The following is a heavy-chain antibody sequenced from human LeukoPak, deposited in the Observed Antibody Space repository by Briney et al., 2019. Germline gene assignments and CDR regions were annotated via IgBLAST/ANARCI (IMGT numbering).Heavy chain of an antibody. CDR3: AREGAYSSSADVDY. CDR2: IKQDGSAK. D-gene: IGHD6-6*01. Sequence: GGSLRLSCAASGFSFSNYWMSWGRQAPGKGLEWVANIKQDGSAKYYVDSVKGRFTISRGNVKNSLYLQMSSLRAEDTAIYYCAREGAYSSSADVDYWGQGTLVTVSS. CDR1: GFSFSNYW. J-gene: IGHJ4*02. V-gene: IGHV3-7*01.